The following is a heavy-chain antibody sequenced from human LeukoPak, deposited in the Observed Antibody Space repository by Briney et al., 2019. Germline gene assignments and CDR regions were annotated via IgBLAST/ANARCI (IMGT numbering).Heavy chain of an antibody. CDR2: ISSNGDST. CDR1: GFTFSSYA. V-gene: IGHV3-64*01. J-gene: IGHJ6*03. CDR3: ARGEVAGFHMDV. D-gene: IGHD6-19*01. Sequence: GGSLRLSCAASGFTFSSYAMHWVRQAPGKGLEYVSAISSNGDSTCYANSVKGRFIISRDNSKNTLYLQMGSLRADDMGVYYCARGEVAGFHMDVRGKGTTVTISS.